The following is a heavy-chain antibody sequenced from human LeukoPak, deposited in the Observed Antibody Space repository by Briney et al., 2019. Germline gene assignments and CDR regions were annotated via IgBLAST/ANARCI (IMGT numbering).Heavy chain of an antibody. Sequence: GALRLSCAASGFTFSSYAMHWVRQAPGKGLEWVAVISYDGSNKYYADSVKGRFTISRDNSKNTLYLQMNSLRAEDTAVYYCARDYSSHFDYWGQGTLVTVSS. J-gene: IGHJ4*02. V-gene: IGHV3-30*14. D-gene: IGHD5-18*01. CDR2: ISYDGSNK. CDR3: ARDYSSHFDY. CDR1: GFTFSSYA.